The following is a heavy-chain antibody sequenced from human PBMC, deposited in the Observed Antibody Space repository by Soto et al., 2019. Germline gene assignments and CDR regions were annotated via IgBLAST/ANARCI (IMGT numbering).Heavy chain of an antibody. CDR3: ARHKSGYNDY. Sequence: QVQLVESGGGVVQPGRSLRLSCAASGFTFSNYGMHWVRQAPGKGLEWVAIIWYNGNNKYYADSLKGRFTISRDNSKNMLYLQMNSLRADDTAVYYCARHKSGYNDYWGQGTLVTVSS. CDR1: GFTFSNYG. CDR2: IWYNGNNK. D-gene: IGHD5-12*01. V-gene: IGHV3-33*01. J-gene: IGHJ4*02.